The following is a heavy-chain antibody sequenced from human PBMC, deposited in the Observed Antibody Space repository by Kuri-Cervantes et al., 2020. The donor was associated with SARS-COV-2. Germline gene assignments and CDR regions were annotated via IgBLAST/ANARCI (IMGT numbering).Heavy chain of an antibody. J-gene: IGHJ2*01. CDR3: ARVFSRLWGSGRYFDL. D-gene: IGHD4/OR15-4a*01. CDR2: INPNSGGT. CDR1: GYTFTGYY. V-gene: IGHV1-2*02. Sequence: ASVKVSCKASGYTFTGYYMHWVRQAPGQGLEWMGWINPNSGGTNYAQKLQCRVTRTTDTSTSTAYMELRSLRSDDTAVHYCARVFSRLWGSGRYFDLWGRGTLVTVSS.